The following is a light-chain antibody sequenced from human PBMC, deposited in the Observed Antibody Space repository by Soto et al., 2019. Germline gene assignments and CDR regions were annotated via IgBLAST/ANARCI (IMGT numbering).Light chain of an antibody. J-gene: IGKJ1*01. CDR2: DAS. V-gene: IGKV3-15*01. CDR3: QQYGDRPRT. Sequence: EVVLTQSPATLSMSPGDRATLSCRASQYIGSAVAWYHQRSGQAPRLLIFDASIRVPTTPARFSGSVSGTELTLTTSSLESEDFAVYFCQQYGDRPRTFGRGTKVEIK. CDR1: QYIGSA.